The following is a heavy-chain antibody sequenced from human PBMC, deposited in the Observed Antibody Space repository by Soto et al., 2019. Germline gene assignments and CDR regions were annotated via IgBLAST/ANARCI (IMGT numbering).Heavy chain of an antibody. Sequence: SETLSLTCTVSGGSISSSSYYWGWIRQPPGKGLEWIGSIYYSGSTYYNPSLKSRVTISVDTSKNQFSLKLSSVTAAGTAVYYCARHFSSSSWYPQYNWFDPWGQGTLVTVSS. V-gene: IGHV4-39*01. J-gene: IGHJ5*02. CDR1: GGSISSSSYY. CDR3: ARHFSSSSWYPQYNWFDP. D-gene: IGHD6-13*01. CDR2: IYYSGST.